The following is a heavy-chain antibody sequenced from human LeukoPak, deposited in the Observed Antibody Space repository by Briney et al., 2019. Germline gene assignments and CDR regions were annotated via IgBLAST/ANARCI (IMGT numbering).Heavy chain of an antibody. CDR1: GFTFSIYA. D-gene: IGHD6-19*01. J-gene: IGHJ4*02. CDR2: ISGSGGGDST. CDR3: AKEEWLGKMNFFDY. Sequence: GGSLRLSCAASGFTFSIYAMSWVRQAPGKGLEWVSSISGSGGGDSTYYADSVKGRFTVSRDSSKNTLYLQMNRPRAEDTAVYYCAKEEWLGKMNFFDYWGQGTLVTVSS. V-gene: IGHV3-23*01.